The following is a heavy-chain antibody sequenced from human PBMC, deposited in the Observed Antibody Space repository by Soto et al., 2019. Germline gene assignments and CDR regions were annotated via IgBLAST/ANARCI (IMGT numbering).Heavy chain of an antibody. CDR2: INHSGNS. Sequence: SETLSLTCAVFGASLSDNYWSWIRQPPGKGLEWIGEINHSGNSNYNPSLKSRVTISVDTSKSQVSLKLRSVTAADTAVYYCARGRGDLDYWGQGSQVTVSS. CDR1: GASLSDNY. J-gene: IGHJ4*02. D-gene: IGHD3-3*01. CDR3: ARGRGDLDY. V-gene: IGHV4-34*01.